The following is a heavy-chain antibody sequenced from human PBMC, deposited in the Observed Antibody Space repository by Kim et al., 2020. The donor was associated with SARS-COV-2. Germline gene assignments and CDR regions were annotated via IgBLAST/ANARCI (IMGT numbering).Heavy chain of an antibody. D-gene: IGHD3-3*01. CDR1: GYTFTSYY. J-gene: IGHJ5*02. CDR2: INPSGGST. V-gene: IGHV1-46*01. CDR3: ARERHVATIFGVVRRGGGWFDP. Sequence: ASVKVSCKASGYTFTSYYMHWVRQAPVQGLEWMGIINPSGGSTSYAQKFQGRVTMTRDTSTSTVYMELSSLRSEDTAVYYCARERHVATIFGVVRRGGGWFDPWGQGTLVTVSS.